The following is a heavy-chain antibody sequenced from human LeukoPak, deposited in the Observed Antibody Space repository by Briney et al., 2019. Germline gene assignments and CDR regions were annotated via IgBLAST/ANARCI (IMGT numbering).Heavy chain of an antibody. D-gene: IGHD2-15*01. CDR3: ARKAYCSGGNCFLDN. V-gene: IGHV3-21*04. CDR2: ISGSTTDI. CDR1: GFTFTAYT. J-gene: IGHJ4*02. Sequence: GGSLRLSCAASGFTFTAYTINWVRQAPGKGLEWVSYISGSTTDIYYADSVKGRFTISRDNAKRSVYLQMNSLGVEDTAVYYCARKAYCSGGNCFLDNWGQGTLVTVSS.